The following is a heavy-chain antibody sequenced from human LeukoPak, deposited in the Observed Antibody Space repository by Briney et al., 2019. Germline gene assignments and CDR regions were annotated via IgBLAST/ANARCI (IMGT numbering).Heavy chain of an antibody. D-gene: IGHD5-18*01. Sequence: GGSLRLSCAASGFTFSNYNMNWVRQTPGKGLEWVSSITRDTIYTFYADSVKGRFTISRDNAKNSLYLQMNSLRAEDTALYYCAKSGIIQGYYFYYMDVWGKGTTVTISS. V-gene: IGHV3-21*04. J-gene: IGHJ6*03. CDR3: AKSGIIQGYYFYYMDV. CDR2: ITRDTIYT. CDR1: GFTFSNYN.